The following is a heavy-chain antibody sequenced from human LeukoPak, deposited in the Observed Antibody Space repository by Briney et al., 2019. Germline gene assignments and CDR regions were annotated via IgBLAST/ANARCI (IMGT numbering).Heavy chain of an antibody. Sequence: GGSLRLSCAASGFTFSSHSLDWVRQAPGKGLEWVSSISSTSSYIYYADSVKGRFTISRDNSKNTLYLQMNSLRAEDTAVYYCANTLNIVVVPAAMRPGYWGQGTLVTVS. CDR2: ISSTSSYI. V-gene: IGHV3-21*04. D-gene: IGHD2-2*01. CDR1: GFTFSSHS. CDR3: ANTLNIVVVPAAMRPGY. J-gene: IGHJ4*02.